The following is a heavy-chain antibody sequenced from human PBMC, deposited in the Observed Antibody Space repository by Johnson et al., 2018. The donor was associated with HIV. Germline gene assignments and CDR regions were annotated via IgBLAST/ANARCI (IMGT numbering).Heavy chain of an antibody. V-gene: IGHV3-73*02. CDR2: IRSKANSYAT. Sequence: VLLVESGGGLVQPGGSLKLSCAASGFTFSGSAMHWVRQASGKGLEWVGRIRSKANSYATAYAASVKGRFTISRDDSKNTAYLQMNSLKTEDTAVYYCTRNTVTGDDFDIWGQGTMVTVSS. CDR1: GFTFSGSA. D-gene: IGHD4-17*01. CDR3: TRNTVTGDDFDI. J-gene: IGHJ3*02.